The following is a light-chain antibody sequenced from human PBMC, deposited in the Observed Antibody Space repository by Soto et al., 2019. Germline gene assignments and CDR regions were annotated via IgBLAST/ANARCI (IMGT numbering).Light chain of an antibody. CDR2: DAS. CDR3: QQRSDWPVT. Sequence: EIVLTQSPATLSLSPGERATLSCRASQSVRTSLAWYQQKPDQAPRLLIYDASNRATGIPARFSGSGSGTDFTITISRLDPEDFAVYYCQQRSDWPVTFGPGTKVDSK. V-gene: IGKV3-11*01. J-gene: IGKJ3*01. CDR1: QSVRTS.